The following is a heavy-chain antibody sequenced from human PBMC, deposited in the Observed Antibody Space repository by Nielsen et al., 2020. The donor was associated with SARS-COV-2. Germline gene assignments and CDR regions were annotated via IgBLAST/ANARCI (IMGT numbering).Heavy chain of an antibody. J-gene: IGHJ6*02. CDR2: IRSKANSYAT. V-gene: IGHV3-73*01. D-gene: IGHD6-13*01. CDR3: TTDRVSSSWNYYYYGMDV. Sequence: VRQMPGKGLEWVGRIRSKANSYATAYAASVKGRFTISRDDSKNTLYLQMNSLKTEDTAVYYCTTDRVSSSWNYYYYGMDVWGQGTTVTVSS.